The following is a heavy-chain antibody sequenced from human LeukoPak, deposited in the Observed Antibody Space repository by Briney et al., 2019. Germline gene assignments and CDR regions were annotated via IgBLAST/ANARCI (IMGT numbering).Heavy chain of an antibody. J-gene: IGHJ5*02. D-gene: IGHD6-19*01. V-gene: IGHV4-39*01. Sequence: PSETLSLTCTVSGDSISSGSYSWGWIRQPPGKGLEWIGSIHYSGSTYYNPSLNSRVTISVDTPKNQFSLELSSVTAADTAVYYCARPLASGWYSWFDPWGQGTLVTVSS. CDR2: IHYSGST. CDR3: ARPLASGWYSWFDP. CDR1: GDSISSGSYS.